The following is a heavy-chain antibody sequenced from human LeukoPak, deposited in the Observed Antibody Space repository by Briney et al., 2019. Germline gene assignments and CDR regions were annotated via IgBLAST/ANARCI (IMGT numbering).Heavy chain of an antibody. Sequence: GASVKVSCKVCGYTLTELSMHWVRQAPGKGLEWMGGFDPEDGETIYAQKFQGRVTMTEDTSTDTAYMELSSLRSEDTAVYYCATGGAAAGLNWFDPWGQGTLVTVSS. V-gene: IGHV1-24*01. D-gene: IGHD6-13*01. CDR3: ATGGAAAGLNWFDP. CDR1: GYTLTELS. CDR2: FDPEDGET. J-gene: IGHJ5*02.